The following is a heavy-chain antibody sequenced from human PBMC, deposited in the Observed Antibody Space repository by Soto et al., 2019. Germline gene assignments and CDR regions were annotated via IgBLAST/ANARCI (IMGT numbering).Heavy chain of an antibody. V-gene: IGHV3-13*01. J-gene: IGHJ3*02. CDR2: IGTAGDT. Sequence: GGSLRLSCAASGFTFSSYDMHWVRQATGKGLEWVSAIGTAGDTYYPGSVKGRFTISRENAKNSLYLQMNSLRAGDTAVYYCARGAGSGKEDAFDIWGQGTMVTVS. D-gene: IGHD3-10*01. CDR3: ARGAGSGKEDAFDI. CDR1: GFTFSSYD.